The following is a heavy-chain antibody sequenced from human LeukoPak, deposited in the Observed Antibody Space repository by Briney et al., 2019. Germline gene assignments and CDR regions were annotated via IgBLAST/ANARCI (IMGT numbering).Heavy chain of an antibody. CDR3: AKDLGRPPRVGGIVGRASRGVRHFDY. CDR2: ISGSGGST. Sequence: GGSLRLSCAASGFTFSSYAMSWVRQAPGKGLEWVSAISGSGGSTYYADSVKGRFTISRDNSKNTLYLQMNSLRAEDTAVYYCAKDLGRPPRVGGIVGRASRGVRHFDYWGQGTLVTVSS. J-gene: IGHJ4*02. D-gene: IGHD3-22*01. V-gene: IGHV3-23*01. CDR1: GFTFSSYA.